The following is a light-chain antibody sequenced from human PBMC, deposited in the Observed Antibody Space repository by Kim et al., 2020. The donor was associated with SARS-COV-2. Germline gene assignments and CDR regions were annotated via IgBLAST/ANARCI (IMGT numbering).Light chain of an antibody. CDR2: SGC. V-gene: IGKV1-33*01. J-gene: IGKJ2*01. CDR1: ADTRNN. CDR3: HKYDNLTYN. Sequence: AYVGDRVTITCQASADTRNNLNWYQQKRGQAPKLLSYSGCNLETEVPSRFRGSGSETDFTYTISSLKPEHITTYYCHKYDNLTYNFGQETKLA.